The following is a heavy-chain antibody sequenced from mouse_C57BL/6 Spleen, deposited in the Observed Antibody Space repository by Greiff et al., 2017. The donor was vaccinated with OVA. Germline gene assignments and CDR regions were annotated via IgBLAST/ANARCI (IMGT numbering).Heavy chain of an antibody. V-gene: IGHV1-15*01. J-gene: IGHJ3*01. Sequence: QVQLQQSGAELVRPGASVTLSCKASGYTFTDYEMHWVKQTPVHGLEWIGAIDPETGGTAYNQKFKGKAILTADKSSSTAYMELRSLTSEDSAVYYCASPYYDYDKGFAYWGQGTLVTVSA. CDR1: GYTFTDYE. CDR2: IDPETGGT. D-gene: IGHD2-4*01. CDR3: ASPYYDYDKGFAY.